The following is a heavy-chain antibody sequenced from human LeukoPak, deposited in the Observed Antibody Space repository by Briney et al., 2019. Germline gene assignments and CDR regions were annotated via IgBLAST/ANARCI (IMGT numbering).Heavy chain of an antibody. J-gene: IGHJ4*02. Sequence: PGGSLRLSCAASGFTVSSNYMSWVRQAPGKGLEWVSVIYSGGSTYYADSVKGRFTISRDNSKNTLYLQMNSLRAEDTAVYYCASGGSGWYYYFDYWGQGTLVTVSS. CDR1: GFTVSSNY. V-gene: IGHV3-53*01. CDR3: ASGGSGWYYYFDY. CDR2: IYSGGST. D-gene: IGHD6-19*01.